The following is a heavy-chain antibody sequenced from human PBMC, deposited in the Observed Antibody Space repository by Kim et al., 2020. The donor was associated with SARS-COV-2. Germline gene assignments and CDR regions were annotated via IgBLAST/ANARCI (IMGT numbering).Heavy chain of an antibody. J-gene: IGHJ4*02. D-gene: IGHD3-22*01. V-gene: IGHV4-39*01. CDR3: ARLFGIQLEIYYYDSSGYYFDY. Sequence: SETLSLTCTVSGGSISSSSYYWGWIRQPPGKGLEWIGSIYYSGSTYYNPSLKSRVTISVDTSKNQFSLKLSSVTAADTAVYYCARLFGIQLEIYYYDSSGYYFDYWGQGTLVTVSS. CDR2: IYYSGST. CDR1: GGSISSSSYY.